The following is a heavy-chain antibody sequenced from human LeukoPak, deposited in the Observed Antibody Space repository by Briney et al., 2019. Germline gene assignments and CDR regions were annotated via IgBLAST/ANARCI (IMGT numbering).Heavy chain of an antibody. CDR1: GFTFSTYW. V-gene: IGHV3-74*01. CDR2: IKSDGST. CDR3: ARDAYSSSWYYYYYMDV. J-gene: IGHJ6*03. Sequence: GGSLRLSCAASGFTFSTYWMHWVRQAPGKGLVWVSRIKSDGSTNYADSVKGRFTISRDNAKNTVSLQMNSLRPEDTGVYYCARDAYSSSWYYYYYMDVWGKGTTVTVSS. D-gene: IGHD6-13*01.